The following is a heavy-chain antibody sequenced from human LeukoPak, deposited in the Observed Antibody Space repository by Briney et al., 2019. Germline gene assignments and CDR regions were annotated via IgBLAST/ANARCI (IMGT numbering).Heavy chain of an antibody. CDR2: IYYSGST. V-gene: IGHV4-59*08. J-gene: IGHJ4*02. CDR1: GGSISSYY. Sequence: PSETLSLTCTVSGGSISSYYWSWIRQPPGKGLEWIGYIYYSGSTNYNPSLKSRVTISVDTSKNRFSLKLRSVTAADTALYFCAAQVIAAAAPSDFWGQGAPVTVSS. D-gene: IGHD6-13*01. CDR3: AAQVIAAAAPSDF.